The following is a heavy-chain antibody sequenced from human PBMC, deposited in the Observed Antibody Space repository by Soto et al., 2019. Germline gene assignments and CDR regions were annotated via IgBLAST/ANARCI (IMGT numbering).Heavy chain of an antibody. J-gene: IGHJ5*02. CDR1: GGSISSGGYY. CDR2: FYHSGTT. V-gene: IGHV4-30-2*01. Sequence: SETLSLTCAVSGGSISSGGYYWHWIRQPPRKGLEWIGSFYHSGTTYYNPSLKSRVSISVDSSKNQFSLKLTSVTAADTAVYYCARGTPSDDSNNWFDPWGQGTMVTVSS. D-gene: IGHD3-22*01. CDR3: ARGTPSDDSNNWFDP.